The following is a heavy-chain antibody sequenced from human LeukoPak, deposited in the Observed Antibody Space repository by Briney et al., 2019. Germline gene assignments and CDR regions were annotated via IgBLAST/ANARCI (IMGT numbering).Heavy chain of an antibody. CDR3: ARGTGNWNYGV. D-gene: IGHD1-7*01. Sequence: SETLSLTCIVSGASMNSHYWSWIRQPPGKGLEWIGHSFYSGSTNYSPSLKSRVSISVDRPNKKFSLKLRSVSAADTAVYYCARGTGNWNYGVWGRGTLIVVSS. CDR1: GASMNSHY. J-gene: IGHJ4*02. V-gene: IGHV4-59*11. CDR2: SFYSGST.